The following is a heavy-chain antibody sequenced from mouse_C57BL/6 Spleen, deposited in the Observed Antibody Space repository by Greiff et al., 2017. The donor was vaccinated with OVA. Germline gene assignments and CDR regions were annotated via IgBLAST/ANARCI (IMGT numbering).Heavy chain of an antibody. V-gene: IGHV1-64*01. D-gene: IGHD1-1*01. Sequence: QVQLKQPGAELVKPGASVKLSCKASGYTFTSYWMHWVKQRPGQGLEWIGMIHPNSGSTNYNEKFKSKATLTVDKSSSTAYMQLSSLTSEDSAVDYCAREGGYGSLFDYWGQGTTLTVSS. CDR2: IHPNSGST. J-gene: IGHJ2*01. CDR1: GYTFTSYW. CDR3: AREGGYGSLFDY.